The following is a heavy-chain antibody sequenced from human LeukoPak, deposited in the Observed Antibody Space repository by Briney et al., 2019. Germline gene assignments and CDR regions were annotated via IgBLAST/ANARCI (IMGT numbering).Heavy chain of an antibody. CDR1: GGYISSYY. J-gene: IGHJ5*02. D-gene: IGHD4-11*01. Sequence: PSETLSLTCTVSGGYISSYYWSWIRQPAGKGLEWIGRIYTSGSTNYNPSLKSRVTMSVDTSKNQFSLKLSSVTAADTAVYYCARDLPTTVTTGWFDPWGQGTLVTVSS. CDR2: IYTSGST. V-gene: IGHV4-4*07. CDR3: ARDLPTTVTTGWFDP.